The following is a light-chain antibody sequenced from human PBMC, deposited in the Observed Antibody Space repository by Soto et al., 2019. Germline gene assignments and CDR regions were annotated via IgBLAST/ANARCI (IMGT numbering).Light chain of an antibody. J-gene: IGKJ2*01. CDR1: QSISSW. V-gene: IGKV1-5*03. Sequence: DIQMTQSPSTLSASVGDRVTITSRASQSISSWLAWYQQKPGKAPKLLIYKASSLESGVPSRFSGSESGTEFTLTISSLQPDDFATYYCQQYNSYSPYTFGQGTKLEI. CDR2: KAS. CDR3: QQYNSYSPYT.